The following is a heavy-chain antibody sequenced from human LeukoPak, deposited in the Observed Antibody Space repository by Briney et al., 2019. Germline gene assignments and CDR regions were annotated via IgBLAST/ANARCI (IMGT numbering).Heavy chain of an antibody. V-gene: IGHV1-69*05. D-gene: IGHD5-12*01. CDR3: ARKYSGYDPFDY. J-gene: IGHJ4*02. Sequence: GASVKVSCKASGGTFSSYAISWVRQAPGQGLEWMGGIIPIFGTANYAQKFQGRVTITTDESTSTAYMELSSLRSEDTAVYYCARKYSGYDPFDYWGQGTLVTVSS. CDR1: GGTFSSYA. CDR2: IIPIFGTA.